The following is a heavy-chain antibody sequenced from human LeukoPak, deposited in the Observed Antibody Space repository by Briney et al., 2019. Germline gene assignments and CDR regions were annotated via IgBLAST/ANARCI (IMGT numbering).Heavy chain of an antibody. V-gene: IGHV3-21*01. Sequence: GGSLRLSCAASGFTFSSYSMNWVRQAPGKGLEWVSSISSSSSYICYADSVKGRFTISGDNAKNSLYLQMNSLRAEDTAVYYCARDFMGYYDSSGYLDYWGQGTLVTVSS. J-gene: IGHJ4*02. D-gene: IGHD3-22*01. CDR1: GFTFSSYS. CDR2: ISSSSSYI. CDR3: ARDFMGYYDSSGYLDY.